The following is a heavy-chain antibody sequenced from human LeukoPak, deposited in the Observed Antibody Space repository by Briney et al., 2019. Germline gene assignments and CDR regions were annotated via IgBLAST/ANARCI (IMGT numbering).Heavy chain of an antibody. V-gene: IGHV3-33*06. CDR1: GFTFSSYG. CDR2: IWYDGSNK. J-gene: IGHJ4*02. CDR3: AKDLGPNSSSWYYFDY. Sequence: PGGSLRPSCAASGFTFSSYGMHWVRQAPGKGLEWVAVIWYDGSNKYYADSVKGRFTISRDNSKNTLYLQMNSLRAEDTAVYYCAKDLGPNSSSWYYFDYWGQGTLVTVSS. D-gene: IGHD6-13*01.